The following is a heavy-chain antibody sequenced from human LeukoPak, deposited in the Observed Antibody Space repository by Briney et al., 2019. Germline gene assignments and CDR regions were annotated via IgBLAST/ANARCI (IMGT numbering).Heavy chain of an antibody. CDR1: GGSFSGYY. Sequence: SETLSLTCAVYGGSFSGYYWSWIRQPPGKGLEWIGEINHSGSTNYNPSLKSRVTISVDTSKNQFSRKLSSVTAADTAVYYCARALRDVVVPAARGYGMDVWGKGTTVTVSS. V-gene: IGHV4-34*01. CDR2: INHSGST. D-gene: IGHD2-2*01. CDR3: ARALRDVVVPAARGYGMDV. J-gene: IGHJ6*04.